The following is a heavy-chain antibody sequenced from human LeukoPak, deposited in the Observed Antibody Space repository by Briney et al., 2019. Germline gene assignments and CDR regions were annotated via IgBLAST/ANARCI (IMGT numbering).Heavy chain of an antibody. D-gene: IGHD2-2*01. Sequence: SETLSLTCTVSGGSISSYYWSWIRQPPGKGLEWIGYIYYSGSTNYNPSLKSRVTISLDTSKNQFSLNLSSVTAADTAVYYCARKSFHTSSYDYWGQGTLVTVSS. CDR3: ARKSFHTSSYDY. V-gene: IGHV4-59*01. CDR2: IYYSGST. CDR1: GGSISSYY. J-gene: IGHJ4*02.